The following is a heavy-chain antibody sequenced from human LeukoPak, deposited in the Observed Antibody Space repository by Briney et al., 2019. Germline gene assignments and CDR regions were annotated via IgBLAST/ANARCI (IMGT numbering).Heavy chain of an antibody. CDR1: GGSFSGYY. CDR2: INHSGST. D-gene: IGHD3-10*01. J-gene: IGHJ6*02. V-gene: IGHV4-34*01. CDR3: ARGLPSGYYGMDV. Sequence: SETMSLTCAVYGGSFSGYYWSWIRQPPGKGLEWIGEINHSGSTNYNPSLKSRVTISVDTSKNQFSLKLSSVTAADTAVYYCARGLPSGYYGMDVWGQGTTVTASS.